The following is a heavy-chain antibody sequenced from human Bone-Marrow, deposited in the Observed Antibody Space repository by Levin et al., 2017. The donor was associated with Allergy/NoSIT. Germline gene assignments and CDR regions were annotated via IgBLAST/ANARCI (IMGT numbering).Heavy chain of an antibody. D-gene: IGHD2-15*01. CDR2: INSDGSIT. CDR3: ARREGECSGGTCYFDY. Sequence: GGSLRLSCAASFFPFLFSFLPFFLPFPLKGLIWVSRINSDGSITTYADSVKGRFSISRDNAKNTLFLQMNSLRPEDTAVYYCARREGECSGGTCYFDYWGQGSLVTVSS. CDR1: FFPFLFSF. V-gene: IGHV3-74*01. J-gene: IGHJ4*02.